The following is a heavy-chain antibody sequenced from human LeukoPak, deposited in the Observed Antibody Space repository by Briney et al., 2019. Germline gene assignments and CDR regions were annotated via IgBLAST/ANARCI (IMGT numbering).Heavy chain of an antibody. CDR2: ISGSGGST. CDR1: GFTFSSYA. Sequence: GGSLRLSCAASGFTFSSYAMICVRQAPGKGLEWVSAISGSGGSTYYADSVKGRFTISRDNSKNTLYLQMNSLRAEDTAVYYCAKNLVGATPYYFDYGGRGTLVTVSS. V-gene: IGHV3-23*01. J-gene: IGHJ4*02. D-gene: IGHD1-26*01. CDR3: AKNLVGATPYYFDY.